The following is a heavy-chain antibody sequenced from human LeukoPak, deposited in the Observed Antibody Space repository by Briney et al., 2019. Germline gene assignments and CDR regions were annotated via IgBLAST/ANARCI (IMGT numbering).Heavy chain of an antibody. CDR1: GGSISSSSYY. CDR3: ARSDRTSYFDY. CDR2: IYYSGST. V-gene: IGHV4-39*07. Sequence: PSETLSLTCTVSGGSISSSSYYWGWIRQPPGKGLEWIGSIYYSGSTYYNPSLKSRVTISVDTSKNQFSLKLSSVTAADTAVYYCARSDRTSYFDYWGRGTLVTVSS. D-gene: IGHD1-1*01. J-gene: IGHJ4*02.